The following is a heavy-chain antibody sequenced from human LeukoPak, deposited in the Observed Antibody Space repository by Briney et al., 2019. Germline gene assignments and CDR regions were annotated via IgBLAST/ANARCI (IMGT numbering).Heavy chain of an antibody. CDR3: ATEYYGGFNN. J-gene: IGHJ4*02. CDR1: GFTFSIAW. D-gene: IGHD3-10*01. V-gene: IGHV3-15*01. CDR2: IKSKPAGGTT. Sequence: HPGGSLRLSCAASGFTFSIAWMSWVRQAPGKGLEWVGRIKSKPAGGTTDYAAPVKGRFTISRDDSKNTLYLQMNSLINEDTAVYFCATEYYGGFNNWGRGTLVTASS.